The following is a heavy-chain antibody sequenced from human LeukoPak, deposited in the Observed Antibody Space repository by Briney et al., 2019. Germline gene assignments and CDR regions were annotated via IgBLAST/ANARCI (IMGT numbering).Heavy chain of an antibody. CDR2: MSYDGSNK. Sequence: GGSLRLSCAASGFTFSSYAMHWVRQAPGKGLEWVAVMSYDGSNKYYADSVKGRFTISRDNSKNTLYLQMNSLRAEDTAVYYCARDRGSGYDILTGYFSPGYFQHWGQGTLVTVSS. CDR3: ARDRGSGYDILTGYFSPGYFQH. D-gene: IGHD3-9*01. CDR1: GFTFSSYA. J-gene: IGHJ1*01. V-gene: IGHV3-30*04.